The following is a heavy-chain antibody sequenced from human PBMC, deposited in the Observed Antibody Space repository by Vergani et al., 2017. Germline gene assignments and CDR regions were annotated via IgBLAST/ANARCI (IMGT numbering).Heavy chain of an antibody. Sequence: QVQLQESGPGLVKPSQTLSLTCTVSGGSISSGDYYWSWIRQPAGKGLEWIGRIYTSGSTNYNPSLKSRVTISVDTSKNQFSLKLSSVTAADTAVYYCARGIAAAGTGYFDYWGQGTLVTVSS. J-gene: IGHJ4*02. CDR2: IYTSGST. CDR3: ARGIAAAGTGYFDY. D-gene: IGHD6-13*01. CDR1: GGSISSGDYY. V-gene: IGHV4-61*02.